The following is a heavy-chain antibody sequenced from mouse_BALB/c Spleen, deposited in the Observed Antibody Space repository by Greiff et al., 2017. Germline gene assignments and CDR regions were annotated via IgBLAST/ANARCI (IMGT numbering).Heavy chain of an antibody. Sequence: EVKLQESGPELVKPGASVKVSCKASGYAFTSYNMYWVKQSHGKSLEWIGYIDPYNGGTSYNQKFKGKATLTVDKSSSTAYMHLNSLTSEDSAVYYCARALYGNYAMDYWGQGTSVTVSS. V-gene: IGHV1S135*01. CDR1: GYAFTSYN. D-gene: IGHD2-1*01. J-gene: IGHJ4*01. CDR3: ARALYGNYAMDY. CDR2: IDPYNGGT.